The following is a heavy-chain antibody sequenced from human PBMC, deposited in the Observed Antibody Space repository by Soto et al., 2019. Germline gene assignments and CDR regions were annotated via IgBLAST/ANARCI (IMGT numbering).Heavy chain of an antibody. V-gene: IGHV3-23*01. CDR2: ISGSGGST. D-gene: IGHD5-18*01. CDR3: AKGGVGYSYGFCDY. CDR1: GFTFSSYA. Sequence: GGSLRLSCAASGFTFSSYAMSWVRQAPGKGLEGVSAISGSGGSTYYADSVKGRFTISRDNSKNTLYLQMNSLRAEDTAVYYCAKGGVGYSYGFCDYWGQGTRVTVSS. J-gene: IGHJ4*02.